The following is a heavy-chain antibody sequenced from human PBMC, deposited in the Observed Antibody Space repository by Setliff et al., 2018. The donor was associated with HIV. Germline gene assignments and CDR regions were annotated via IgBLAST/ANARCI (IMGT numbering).Heavy chain of an antibody. CDR1: GGSISTSSHS. Sequence: SETLSLPCTVSGGSISTSSHSWGWIRQSPGKGLEWVGHINHSRSTFYNPSLKNRVTMSIDTSKNQFSLKLTSVTAADTSVYFCASRLPLSSGSAFAYWGQGTLVTVS. CDR2: INHSRST. J-gene: IGHJ4*02. V-gene: IGHV4-39*01. D-gene: IGHD3-10*01. CDR3: ASRLPLSSGSAFAY.